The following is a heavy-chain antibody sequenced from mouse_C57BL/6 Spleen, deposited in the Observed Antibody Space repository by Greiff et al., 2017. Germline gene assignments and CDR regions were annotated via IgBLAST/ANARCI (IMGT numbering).Heavy chain of an antibody. D-gene: IGHD4-1*01. CDR2: INPGSGGT. V-gene: IGHV1-54*01. J-gene: IGHJ4*01. Sequence: QVQLQQSGAELVRPGTSVKVSCKASGYAFTNYLIEWVKQRPGQGLEWIGVINPGSGGTNYNEKFKGKATLTADKSSSTAYMQLSSLTSEDSAVYCCARHWDPYAMDYWGQGTSVTVSS. CDR1: GYAFTNYL. CDR3: ARHWDPYAMDY.